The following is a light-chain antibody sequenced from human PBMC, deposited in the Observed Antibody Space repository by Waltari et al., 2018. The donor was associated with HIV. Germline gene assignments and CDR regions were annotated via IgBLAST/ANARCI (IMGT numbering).Light chain of an antibody. CDR1: TSDVGGYRY. CDR3: SSYTATTAIL. Sequence: QSVLTQPASVSGSPGQSLTISCTRTTSDVGGYRYHSLYHHHPGKAPNLLSYEVTQRPYGISSRFSGSKSGNTASMTISGLQAEDESDYYCSSYTATTAILFGGGTKVTVL. V-gene: IGLV2-14*01. CDR2: EVT. J-gene: IGLJ3*02.